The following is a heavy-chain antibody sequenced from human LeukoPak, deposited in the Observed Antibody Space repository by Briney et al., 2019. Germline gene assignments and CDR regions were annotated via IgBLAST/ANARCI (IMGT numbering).Heavy chain of an antibody. CDR2: ISDTGST. V-gene: IGHV4-39*01. J-gene: IGHJ4*02. D-gene: IGHD5-18*01. Sequence: SETLSLTCTVSGGYISSSSYYWGSIRQPPGKGLEWIGRISDTGSTYYNPSLKSRVSISADTSKNQFSLKLSSVTAADTAIYYCARSFGYSYGFPFDYWGQGNFVTVSS. CDR3: ARSFGYSYGFPFDY. CDR1: GGYISSSSYY.